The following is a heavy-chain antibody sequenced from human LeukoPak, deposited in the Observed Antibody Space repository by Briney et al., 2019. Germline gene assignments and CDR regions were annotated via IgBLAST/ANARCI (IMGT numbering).Heavy chain of an antibody. D-gene: IGHD4-23*01. CDR2: MNPNSGNT. CDR3: ARGLRLRWSRTTYYFDY. CDR1: GYTFTSYD. J-gene: IGHJ4*02. Sequence: GASVKVSCKASGYTFTSYDINWVRQATGRGLEWMGWMNPNSGNTGYAQKFQGRVTMTRNTSISTAYMELSSLRSEDTAVYYCARGLRLRWSRTTYYFDYWGQGTLVTVSS. V-gene: IGHV1-8*01.